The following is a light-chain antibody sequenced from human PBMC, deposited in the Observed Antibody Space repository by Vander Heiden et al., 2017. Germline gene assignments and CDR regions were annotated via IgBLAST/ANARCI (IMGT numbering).Light chain of an antibody. Sequence: DIQMTQSPSSLSASVGDIVTITCRASQSISSYLNWYQQKPGKAPKLLIYAASSLQSGVPSRFSGSGSGTDFTLTISSLQPEDFATYYCQQSDSTPSITFGQGTRLEIK. V-gene: IGKV1-39*01. CDR1: QSISSY. J-gene: IGKJ5*01. CDR3: QQSDSTPSIT. CDR2: AAS.